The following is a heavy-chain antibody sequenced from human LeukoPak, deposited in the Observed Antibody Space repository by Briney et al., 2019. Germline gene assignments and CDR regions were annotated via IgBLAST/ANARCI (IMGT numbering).Heavy chain of an antibody. CDR3: AKAPYNPYSYGYYFDY. CDR1: GFTFSSYA. D-gene: IGHD5-18*01. Sequence: PGGSLRLSCAASGFTFSSYAMSWVRQAPGKGLKWVSAISGSGGSTYYADSVKGRFTISRDNSKNTLYLQMNSLRAEDTALYYCAKAPYNPYSYGYYFDYWGQGTLVTVSS. J-gene: IGHJ4*02. V-gene: IGHV3-23*01. CDR2: ISGSGGST.